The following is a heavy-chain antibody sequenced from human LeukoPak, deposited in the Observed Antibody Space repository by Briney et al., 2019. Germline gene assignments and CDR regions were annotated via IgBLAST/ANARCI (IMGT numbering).Heavy chain of an antibody. Sequence: PGGSLRLSCAASGFTFSSYAMHWVRQAPGKGLEWVAVISYDGSNKYYADSVKGRFTISRDNSKNTLFLQMNSLRAEDTAVFYCARGTSGTFKSFDYWGQGTLVTVSS. J-gene: IGHJ4*02. D-gene: IGHD1-26*01. CDR2: ISYDGSNK. V-gene: IGHV3-30*04. CDR3: ARGTSGTFKSFDY. CDR1: GFTFSSYA.